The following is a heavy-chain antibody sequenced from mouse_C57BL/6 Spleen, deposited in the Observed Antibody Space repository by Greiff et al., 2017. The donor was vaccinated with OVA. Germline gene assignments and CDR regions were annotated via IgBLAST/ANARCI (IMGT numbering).Heavy chain of an antibody. CDR3: ASGRYYSSFDY. V-gene: IGHV5-17*01. J-gene: IGHJ2*01. D-gene: IGHD2-5*01. Sequence: EVMLVESGGGLVKPGGSLKLSCAASGFTFSDYGMHWVRQAPEKGLEWVAYISSGTSTIYYADTVKGRFTISRDNAKNTLFLQMTSLRSEDTAMYYCASGRYYSSFDYWGQGTTLTVSS. CDR2: ISSGTSTI. CDR1: GFTFSDYG.